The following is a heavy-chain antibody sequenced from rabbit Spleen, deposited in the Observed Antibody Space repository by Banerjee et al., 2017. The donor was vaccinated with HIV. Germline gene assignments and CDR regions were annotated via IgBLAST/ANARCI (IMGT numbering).Heavy chain of an antibody. Sequence: QEQLEESGGGLVQPEGSLTLTCTASGFTISSSYYMCWVRQAPGKGLEWIACIYPGSSGSTYSATWAKGRFTISKTSSTTVTLQMTSLTAADTATYFCARDTGSSFSTYGMDLWGPGTLVTVS. V-gene: IGHV1S45*01. D-gene: IGHD8-1*01. J-gene: IGHJ6*01. CDR3: ARDTGSSFSTYGMDL. CDR2: IYPGSSGST. CDR1: GFTISSSYY.